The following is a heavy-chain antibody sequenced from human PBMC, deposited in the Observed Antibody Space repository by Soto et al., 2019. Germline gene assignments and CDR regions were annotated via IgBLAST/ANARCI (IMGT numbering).Heavy chain of an antibody. CDR1: GGSISSGDYY. V-gene: IGHV4-30-4*01. CDR3: ARAVGYSSSWHPWWFDP. CDR2: IYYSGST. D-gene: IGHD6-13*01. Sequence: PSETLSLTCTVSGGSISSGDYYWSWIRQPPGKGLEWIGYIYYSGSTYYNPSLKSRVTISVDTSKNQFSLKLSSVTAADTAVYYCARAVGYSSSWHPWWFDPWGQGTLVTVSS. J-gene: IGHJ5*02.